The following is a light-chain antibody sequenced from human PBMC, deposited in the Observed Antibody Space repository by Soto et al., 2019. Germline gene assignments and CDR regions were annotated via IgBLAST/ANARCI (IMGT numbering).Light chain of an antibody. CDR3: QQFYTYSWT. CDR2: DAS. CDR1: QSIGRW. V-gene: IGKV1-5*01. J-gene: IGKJ1*01. Sequence: DIQMTQSPSTLSASVGDRVTITCRASQSIGRWLAWYQQKPGRAPKLLIYDASTLENGVPSRVSGSGSGTEFTLTISSLQSEDFATFYCQQFYTYSWTFGQGTKVDIK.